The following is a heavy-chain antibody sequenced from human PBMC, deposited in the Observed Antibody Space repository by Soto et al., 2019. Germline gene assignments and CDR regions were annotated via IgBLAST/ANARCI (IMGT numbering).Heavy chain of an antibody. Sequence: PGASLKISCKGSGYSFTSYWISWVRQMPGKGLEWMGRIDPSDSYTNYSPSFQGHVTISADKSISTAYLQWSSLKASDTAMYYCARRVVSPLYYYYGMDVWGQGTTVTVSS. CDR2: IDPSDSYT. J-gene: IGHJ6*02. CDR3: ARRVVSPLYYYYGMDV. D-gene: IGHD2-8*02. V-gene: IGHV5-10-1*01. CDR1: GYSFTSYW.